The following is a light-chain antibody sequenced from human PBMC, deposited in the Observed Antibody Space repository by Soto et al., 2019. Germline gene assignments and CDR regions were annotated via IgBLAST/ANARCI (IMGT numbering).Light chain of an antibody. J-gene: IGKJ1*01. CDR1: QSVSSN. CDR3: LQVYSFPRT. V-gene: IGKV3-15*01. Sequence: EIVLTQSPATLSVSPGERATLSCRASQSVSSNLAWYQQKPGQAPRLLIYGASTRATGIPARFSGSGSGTEFILTINNLQPEDFASYFCLQVYSFPRTFGLGTKVDI. CDR2: GAS.